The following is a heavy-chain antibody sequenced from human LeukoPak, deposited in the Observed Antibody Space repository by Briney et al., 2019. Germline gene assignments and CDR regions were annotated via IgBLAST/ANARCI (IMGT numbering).Heavy chain of an antibody. J-gene: IGHJ4*02. CDR1: GGSISSYY. D-gene: IGHD2-15*01. V-gene: IGHV4-59*01. CDR3: VKGRVYPTNYFNY. CDR2: IYYSGST. Sequence: PSETLSLTCTVSGGSISSYYWSWIRQPPGKGLEWIGYIYYSGSTNYNPSLTSRVTISVDTSKNQFSLKLSSVTAADTAVYYCVKGRVYPTNYFNYGGREPRFTVSS.